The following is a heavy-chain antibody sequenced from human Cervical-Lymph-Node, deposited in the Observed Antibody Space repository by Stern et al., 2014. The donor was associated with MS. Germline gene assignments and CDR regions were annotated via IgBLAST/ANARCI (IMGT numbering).Heavy chain of an antibody. CDR3: ARHGPPRRRDDSNHPNFDY. J-gene: IGHJ4*02. D-gene: IGHD5-24*01. CDR1: GGSITSNY. CDR2: LYYSGNT. Sequence: VHLVESGPGLVKPSETLSLTCTVSGGSITSNYWSWIRQPPGKGLEWIGYLYYSGNTNYNPALNSRVTTSVATSKNQFSLSLSSVPAADTAVYYCARHGPPRRRDDSNHPNFDYWGPGTLVAVSS. V-gene: IGHV4-59*08.